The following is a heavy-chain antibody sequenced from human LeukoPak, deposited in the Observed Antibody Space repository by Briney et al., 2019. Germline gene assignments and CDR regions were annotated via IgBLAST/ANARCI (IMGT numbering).Heavy chain of an antibody. J-gene: IGHJ5*02. V-gene: IGHV3-53*01. CDR1: GLTGSHNY. D-gene: IGHD4-17*01. Sequence: PGGSLRLSCAASGLTGSHNYVSWVRQAPGKGLEWVSVIHTSGDTCYADSVKGRFTISRDTSRNTLYLQINSLRVEDTAVYYCIVFGDSNHWGQGTLVTVSS. CDR3: IVFGDSNH. CDR2: IHTSGDT.